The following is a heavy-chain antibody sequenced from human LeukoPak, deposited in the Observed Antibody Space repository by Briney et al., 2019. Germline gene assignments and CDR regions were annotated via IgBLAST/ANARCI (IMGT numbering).Heavy chain of an antibody. CDR2: IKQDGSEK. CDR3: ATGPD. Sequence: GGSLRLSCAASGFTISSYWMGWVRQAPGKGLEWVANIKQDGSEKHYVDSVKGRFTISRDNAKNSLFLQMSSLRAEDTAMCYCATGPDWGQGTLVTVSS. CDR1: GFTISSYW. V-gene: IGHV3-7*03. J-gene: IGHJ4*02.